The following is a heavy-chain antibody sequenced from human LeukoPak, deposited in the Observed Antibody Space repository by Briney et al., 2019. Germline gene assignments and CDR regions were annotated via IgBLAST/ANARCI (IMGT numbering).Heavy chain of an antibody. CDR3: ARHASYSSSWHDN. Sequence: SETLSLTCAVSGYAISSGSYWGWIRQPPGKGLEGIGSIYLSGSTYDNPSLKSRVTISLDTSKNRFSLKLTSVTAADTAVYYCARHASYSSSWHDNWGQGTLVTVSS. J-gene: IGHJ4*02. CDR2: IYLSGST. D-gene: IGHD6-13*01. V-gene: IGHV4-38-2*01. CDR1: GYAISSGSY.